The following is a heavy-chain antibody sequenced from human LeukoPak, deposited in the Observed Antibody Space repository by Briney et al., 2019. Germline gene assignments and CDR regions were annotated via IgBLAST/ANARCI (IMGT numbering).Heavy chain of an antibody. J-gene: IGHJ4*02. CDR2: IWADGTTK. CDR3: ARDPDDYGDYSYFDY. Sequence: GGSLRLSCAASGFFLSSSGMHWVRQAPGKGLDWMAVIWADGTTKDYVDSVKGRFTISRDISKSTLYLEMNSLRAEDTAVYYCARDPDDYGDYSYFDYWGQGTLVTVSS. D-gene: IGHD4-17*01. CDR1: GFFLSSSG. V-gene: IGHV3-33*01.